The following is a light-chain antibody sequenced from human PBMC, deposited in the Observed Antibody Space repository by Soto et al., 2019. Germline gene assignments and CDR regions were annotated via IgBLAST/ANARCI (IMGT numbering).Light chain of an antibody. CDR1: QSISSW. Sequence: GDRFTITCRASQSISSWLAWYQQKPGKAPKLLIYKASSLESGVPSRFSGSGSGTDFTLTISSLQPEDFATYYCQQLNSYPTFGQGTRLEIK. J-gene: IGKJ5*01. V-gene: IGKV1-5*03. CDR2: KAS. CDR3: QQLNSYPT.